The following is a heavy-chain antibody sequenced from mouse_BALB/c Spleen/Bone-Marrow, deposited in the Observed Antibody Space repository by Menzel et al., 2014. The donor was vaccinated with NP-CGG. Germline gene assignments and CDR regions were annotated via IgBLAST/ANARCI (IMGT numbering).Heavy chain of an antibody. V-gene: IGHV5-6-3*01. CDR1: GFTFSSYG. CDR3: ARERYYGNGRIFEY. Sequence: DVMLVESGGGLVQPGGSLKLSCAASGFTFSSYGMSWVRQTPDKRLELVATINSNGGSTYYPDSVKGRFTISRDNAKNTLYLQMSSLKSEGTAMYYCARERYYGNGRIFEYWGQGTTLTVSS. D-gene: IGHD1-1*01. J-gene: IGHJ2*01. CDR2: INSNGGST.